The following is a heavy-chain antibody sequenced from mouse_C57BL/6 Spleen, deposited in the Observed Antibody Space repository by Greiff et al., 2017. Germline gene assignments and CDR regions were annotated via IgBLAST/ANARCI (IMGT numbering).Heavy chain of an antibody. CDR1: GFTFSSYG. CDR2: ISSGGSYT. J-gene: IGHJ1*03. D-gene: IGHD1-3*01. V-gene: IGHV5-6*01. Sequence: EVNLVESGGDLVKPGGSLKLSCAASGFTFSSYGMSWVRQTPDKRLEWVATISSGGSYTSYPDSVKGRYTISSTNAKNPLYLQISSLTSEDTYLCSSASLNCNVWYFDVWGTGTTVTVAS. CDR3: ASLNCNVWYFDV.